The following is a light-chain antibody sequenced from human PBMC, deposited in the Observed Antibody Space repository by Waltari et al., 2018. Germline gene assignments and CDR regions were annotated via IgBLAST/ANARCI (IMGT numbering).Light chain of an antibody. Sequence: QSVLTQPTSASGPPGQRVTITCSGSRSNIGGNYEFWFQQLPGTAPKVLIYKDSQRPSGVPDRFSGSKSVTSASLAISGLRSEDEADYYCATWDDSLSGYVFGSGTKVTVL. CDR2: KDS. CDR1: RSNIGGNY. J-gene: IGLJ1*01. V-gene: IGLV1-47*01. CDR3: ATWDDSLSGYV.